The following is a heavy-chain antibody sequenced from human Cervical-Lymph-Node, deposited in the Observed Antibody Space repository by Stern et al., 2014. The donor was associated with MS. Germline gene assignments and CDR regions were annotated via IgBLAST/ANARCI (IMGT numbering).Heavy chain of an antibody. V-gene: IGHV3-30*01. CDR2: IPYDGSDK. D-gene: IGHD2/OR15-2a*01. Sequence: VQLVESGGGVVQPGRSLRLSCAASGFTLSSYALHWVRQAPGKGLAWVAVIPYDGSDKYYANSVKGRFTISRDNSKNTLDLQMNSLRPEDTAVYYCARVWTTFSVHYYYGMDVWGQGTTVTVSS. J-gene: IGHJ6*02. CDR1: GFTLSSYA. CDR3: ARVWTTFSVHYYYGMDV.